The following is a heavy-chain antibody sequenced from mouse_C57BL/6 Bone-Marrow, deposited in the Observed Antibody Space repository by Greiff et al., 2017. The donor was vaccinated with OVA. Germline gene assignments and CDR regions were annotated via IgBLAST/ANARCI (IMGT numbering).Heavy chain of an antibody. J-gene: IGHJ2*01. CDR3: ARSPPPGY. Sequence: EVQLQQSGPVLVKPGASVKISCKASGYTFTNYYMTWVKQSPGKSLAWIGVIYPYNGGTSYNQKFKGKATLTVDKSSSTACMELNSLTAEDSAVYYCARSPPPGYWGKGTTLTVSS. V-gene: IGHV1-19*01. CDR2: IYPYNGGT. CDR1: GYTFTNYY.